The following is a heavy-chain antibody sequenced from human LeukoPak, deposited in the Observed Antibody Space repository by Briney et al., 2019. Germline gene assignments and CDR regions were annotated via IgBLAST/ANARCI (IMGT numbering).Heavy chain of an antibody. V-gene: IGHV1-69*13. CDR3: ARSLLWFGELSSRFDP. CDR2: IIPIFGTA. D-gene: IGHD3-10*01. CDR1: GGTFSSYA. J-gene: IGHJ5*02. Sequence: SVKVSCKASGGTFSSYAISWVRQAPGQGLEWVGGIIPIFGTANYAQKFQGRVTITADESTSTAYMELSSLRSEDTAVYYCARSLLWFGELSSRFDPWGQGTLVTVSS.